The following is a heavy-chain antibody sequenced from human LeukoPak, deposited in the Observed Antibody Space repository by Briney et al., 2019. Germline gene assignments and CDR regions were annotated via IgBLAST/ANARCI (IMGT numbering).Heavy chain of an antibody. CDR2: IFGGGDT. Sequence: GGSLRLSCAGSGYTVGSNYMTWVRQAPGKGLEWVSLIFGGGDTRYADSVKGRFTISKDNSKNTVYLQMNSLRADDTAVYFCWRPNVLSSVDFRGQGTLVTVAS. D-gene: IGHD2/OR15-2a*01. J-gene: IGHJ4*02. CDR1: GYTVGSNY. CDR3: WRPNVLSSVDF. V-gene: IGHV3-53*01.